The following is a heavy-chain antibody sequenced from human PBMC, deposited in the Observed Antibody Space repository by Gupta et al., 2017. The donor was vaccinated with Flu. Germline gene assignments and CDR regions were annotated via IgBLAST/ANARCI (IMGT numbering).Heavy chain of an antibody. CDR2: IYPDDSDA. D-gene: IGHD1-1*01. CDR1: GYSFTNYW. Sequence: EVQLVQSGVEVKKPGESLKISCKSSGYSFTNYWIAWVRQMPGRGLEWMGIIYPDDSDARYSPSFQGQVTMSAEKSTSTAYLQWSSLKASDTAMYYCARRARTGTLSWHYFDYWGQGTRVTVSS. CDR3: ARRARTGTLSWHYFDY. J-gene: IGHJ4*02. V-gene: IGHV5-51*03.